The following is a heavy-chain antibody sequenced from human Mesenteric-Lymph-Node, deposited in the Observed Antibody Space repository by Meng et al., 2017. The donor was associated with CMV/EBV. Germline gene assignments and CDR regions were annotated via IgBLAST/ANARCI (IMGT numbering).Heavy chain of an antibody. Sequence: FTWVRQSPGQGLQWVGGIIPLSHTPISAPKFQGRVTISADDSTSTAYMELSSLTSDDTAVYYCVRGFPYYDIFTQSTSYDDSQDWGQGTLVTVSS. CDR3: VRGFPYYDIFTQSTSYDDSQD. V-gene: IGHV1-69*01. J-gene: IGHJ1*01. D-gene: IGHD3-9*01. CDR2: IIPLSHTP.